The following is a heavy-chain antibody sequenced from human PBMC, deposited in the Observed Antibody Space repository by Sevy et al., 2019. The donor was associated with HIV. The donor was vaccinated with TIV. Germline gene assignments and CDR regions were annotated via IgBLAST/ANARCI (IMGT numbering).Heavy chain of an antibody. J-gene: IGHJ5*02. CDR3: ARDTTGTLPGIDP. CDR1: GYTFTSYY. V-gene: IGHV1-46*03. D-gene: IGHD4-17*01. Sequence: ASVKVSCKASGYTFTSYYMHWVRQAPGQGLEWMGIINPSGGSTSYAQTFQGRVTMTRDTSTSTVYMELSSLRSEDTAVYYCARDTTGTLPGIDPWGQGTLVTVSS. CDR2: INPSGGST.